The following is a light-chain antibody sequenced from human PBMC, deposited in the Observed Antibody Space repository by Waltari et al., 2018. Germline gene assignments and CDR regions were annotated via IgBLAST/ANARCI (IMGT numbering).Light chain of an antibody. Sequence: EIVLTQSPGTLSLSPGDRATLSCRASQSFSSSFLAWYQQKPGQAPRLLIYGASSRATGIPDRFSGGGSGTDFTLTISRLEPEDFAGYYCQQYGGSPPYTFGQGTKLEI. J-gene: IGKJ2*01. CDR1: QSFSSSF. V-gene: IGKV3-20*01. CDR2: GAS. CDR3: QQYGGSPPYT.